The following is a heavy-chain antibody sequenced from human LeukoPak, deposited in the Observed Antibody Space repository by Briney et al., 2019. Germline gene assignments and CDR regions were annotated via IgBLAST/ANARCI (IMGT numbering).Heavy chain of an antibody. CDR1: GFTFSSYS. CDR3: AREDKGIAALDY. V-gene: IGHV3-48*02. J-gene: IGHJ4*02. Sequence: GGSLRLSCAASGFTFSSYSMNWVRQAPGKGLEWVSHITASGTAMFYADSVKGRFTISRDNAKNSLYLQMNSLRDEDTAVYYCAREDKGIAALDYWGQGTLVTVSS. D-gene: IGHD6-13*01. CDR2: ITASGTAM.